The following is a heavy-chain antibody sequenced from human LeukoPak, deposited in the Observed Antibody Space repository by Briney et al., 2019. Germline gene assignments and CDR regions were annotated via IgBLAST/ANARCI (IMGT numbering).Heavy chain of an antibody. D-gene: IGHD1/OR15-1a*01. CDR3: AKAGNIRFDY. J-gene: IGHJ4*02. V-gene: IGHV3-23*01. CDR1: GFTFSSYA. CDR2: FSGNGGST. Sequence: HPGGSLRLSCAASGFTFSSYAMSWVRQAPGKGLEWVSGFSGNGGSTYYADSVKGRFTISRDNSKNTLYLQMTSLRVEDTAVYYCAKAGNIRFDYWGQGTLVTVSS.